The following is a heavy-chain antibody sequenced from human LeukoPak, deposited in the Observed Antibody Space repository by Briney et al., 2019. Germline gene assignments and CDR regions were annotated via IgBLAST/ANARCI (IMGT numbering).Heavy chain of an antibody. CDR3: ARVWDKVVEY. CDR2: ITSHRRYI. V-gene: IGHV3-21*03. J-gene: IGHJ4*02. CDR1: GFSFGSSR. Sequence: GRSLSLSCSVFGFSFGSSRMGSVRPAPGKGREWVSSITSHRRYISYADSVKGRISISRDKAKNSLYLQMNSLRPEDIAVYYWARVWDKVVEYWGQGTLVTVPS. D-gene: IGHD2-15*01.